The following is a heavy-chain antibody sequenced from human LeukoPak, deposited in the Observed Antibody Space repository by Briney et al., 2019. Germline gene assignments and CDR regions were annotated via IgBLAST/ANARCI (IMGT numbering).Heavy chain of an antibody. CDR2: IYYSGST. CDR3: ARGSQRGSSWYKYLFDY. Sequence: SETLSLTCTVSGGSISSYYWSWIRQPPGKGLEWIGYIYYSGSTNYNPSLKSRVTISVDTSKNQFSLKLSSVTAADTAVYYCARGSQRGSSWYKYLFDYWGQGTLVTVSS. D-gene: IGHD6-13*01. V-gene: IGHV4-59*01. J-gene: IGHJ4*02. CDR1: GGSISSYY.